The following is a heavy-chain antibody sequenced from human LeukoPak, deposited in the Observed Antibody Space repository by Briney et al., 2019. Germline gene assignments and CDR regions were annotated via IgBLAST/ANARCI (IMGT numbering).Heavy chain of an antibody. CDR3: TSTTLSPLTEIFDY. D-gene: IGHD1-14*01. V-gene: IGHV4-61*02. CDR1: GGSISSGSYY. CDR2: IYTSGST. J-gene: IGHJ4*02. Sequence: SQTLSLTCTVSGGSISSGSYYWSWIRQPAGKGLEWIGRIYTSGSTNYNPSLKSRVTISVDTSKNQFSLKLSSVTAADTAVYYCTSTTLSPLTEIFDYWGQGTLVTVYS.